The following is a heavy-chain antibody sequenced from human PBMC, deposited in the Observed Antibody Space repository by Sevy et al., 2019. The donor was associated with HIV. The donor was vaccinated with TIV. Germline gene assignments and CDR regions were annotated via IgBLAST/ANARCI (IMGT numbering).Heavy chain of an antibody. CDR2: ISSSSSYI. D-gene: IGHD2-8*02. V-gene: IGHV3-21*01. CDR3: ARDRKVLLVVYAIPFDAFDI. CDR1: GFTFSRYS. J-gene: IGHJ3*02. Sequence: GGSLRLSCVASGFTFSRYSMNWVRQAPGKGLEWVSSISSSSSYIYYADSVKGRFTISRDNSKNTLYLQMNSLRPEDTAVYYCARDRKVLLVVYAIPFDAFDIWGQGTMVTVSS.